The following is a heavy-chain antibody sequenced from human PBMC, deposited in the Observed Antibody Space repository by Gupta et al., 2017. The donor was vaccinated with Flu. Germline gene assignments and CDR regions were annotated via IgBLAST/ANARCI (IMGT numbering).Heavy chain of an antibody. CDR3: ARATTVVTGGCSY. V-gene: IGHV1-2*02. CDR2: INPNSGGT. D-gene: IGHD4-17*01. J-gene: IGHJ4*02. CDR1: GYTFTGYY. Sequence: QVQLVQSGAEVKKPGASVKVSCKASGYTFTGYYMHWVRQAPGQGLEWMGWINPNSGGTNDAQKFQGRVTMTRDTASSTAYMELSRLRSDDTAVYYCARATTVVTGGCSYGGQGTMVTVSS.